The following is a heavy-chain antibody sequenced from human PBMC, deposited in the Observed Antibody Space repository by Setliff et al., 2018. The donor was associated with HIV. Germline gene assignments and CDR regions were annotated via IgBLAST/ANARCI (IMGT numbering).Heavy chain of an antibody. V-gene: IGHV3-15*05. CDR2: IKSKIDGETR. D-gene: IGHD3-10*02. J-gene: IGHJ4*02. CDR3: TTGVLPQLYDVVGGDF. CDR1: GFYFTNAW. Sequence: LRLSCAVSGFYFTNAWMTWVRQTPGKGLEWVGRIKSKIDGETRHYAASVKGRFTISRNDSTDTLYLQMNSLEIGDTGVYYCTTGVLPQLYDVVGGDFWGQGTLVTVSS.